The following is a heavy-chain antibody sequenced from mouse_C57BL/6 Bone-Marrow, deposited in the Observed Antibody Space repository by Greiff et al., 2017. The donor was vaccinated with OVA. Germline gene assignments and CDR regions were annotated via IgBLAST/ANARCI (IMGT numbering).Heavy chain of an antibody. CDR2: ISSGSSTI. D-gene: IGHD1-3*01. V-gene: IGHV5-17*01. CDR3: ARGLGESSSLTEDFDV. Sequence: EVKVEESGGGLVKPGGSLKLSCAASGFTFSDYGMHWVRQAPEKGLEWVAYISSGSSTIYYADTVKGRFTISRDNAKNTLLLQMTSLRSEDTAMYYCARGLGESSSLTEDFDVWGTGTTVTVSS. CDR1: GFTFSDYG. J-gene: IGHJ1*03.